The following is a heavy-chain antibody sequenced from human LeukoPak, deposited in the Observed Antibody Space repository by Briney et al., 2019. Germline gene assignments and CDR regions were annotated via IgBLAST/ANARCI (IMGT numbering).Heavy chain of an antibody. V-gene: IGHV1-2*02. J-gene: IGHJ4*02. D-gene: IGHD1-26*01. CDR2: IKPNGGYT. CDR1: GYSFSGYY. CDR3: ARGDEWELAVDF. Sequence: ASVNVSCKASGYSFSGYYINWLRQAPGQGLDGMGLIKPNGGYTNYPQKFRATINMTRNTSISTVYMEITSLTSEDKAVYYCARGDEWELAVDFWGQGTLVTVSS.